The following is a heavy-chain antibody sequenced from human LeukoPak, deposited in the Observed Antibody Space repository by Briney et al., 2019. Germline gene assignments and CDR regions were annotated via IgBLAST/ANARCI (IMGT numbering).Heavy chain of an antibody. D-gene: IGHD3-3*01. CDR1: GGSISSSSYY. Sequence: SETLSLTCTVSGGSISSSSYYWGWIRQPPGKGLEWIGSIYYSGSTYYNPSLKSRVTISVDTSKNQFSLKLSSVTAADTAVYYCARVGDFWSGFYLDYWGQGTLVTVSS. CDR3: ARVGDFWSGFYLDY. CDR2: IYYSGST. V-gene: IGHV4-39*07. J-gene: IGHJ4*02.